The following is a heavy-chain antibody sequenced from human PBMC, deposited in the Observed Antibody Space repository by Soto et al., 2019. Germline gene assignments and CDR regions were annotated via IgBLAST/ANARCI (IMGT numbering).Heavy chain of an antibody. V-gene: IGHV3-7*01. CDR3: ARGGYMLFFY. Sequence: EVQLVESGGGLVQPGGSLRLSCADSGFTFSSYWMSWVRQAPGKGLEWVANIKQDGSEKYYVDSVKGRFTISRDNAKNTLYLQMNSLRAEDTAVYYCARGGYMLFFYWGHGTLVTVSS. CDR2: IKQDGSEK. D-gene: IGHD2-21*01. CDR1: GFTFSSYW. J-gene: IGHJ4*01.